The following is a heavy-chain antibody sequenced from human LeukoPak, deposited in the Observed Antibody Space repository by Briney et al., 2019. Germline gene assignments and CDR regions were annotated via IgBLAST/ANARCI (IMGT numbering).Heavy chain of an antibody. CDR3: ARETGGQVDY. V-gene: IGHV4-4*02. J-gene: IGHJ4*02. Sequence: SETLSLTCAVSGGSISSSNWWSWVRQPPGKGLEWIGEIYHSGSTNYNPSLKSRVPISVDKSKNQFSLKLSSVTAADTAVYYCARETGGQVDYWGQGTLVTVSS. D-gene: IGHD4-23*01. CDR1: GGSISSSNW. CDR2: IYHSGST.